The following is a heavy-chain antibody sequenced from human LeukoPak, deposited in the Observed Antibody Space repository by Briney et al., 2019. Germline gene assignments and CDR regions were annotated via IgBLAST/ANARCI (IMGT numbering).Heavy chain of an antibody. CDR2: INPSGGST. CDR3: ARVDTAIRFGFDY. V-gene: IGHV1-46*01. J-gene: IGHJ4*02. D-gene: IGHD5-18*01. Sequence: ASVKVSCKASGYTFTSYYMHWVRQAPGQGLEWMGIINPSGGSTSYAQKFQGRVTMTTDTSTSTAYMELRSLRSDDTAVYYCARVDTAIRFGFDYWGQGTLVTVSS. CDR1: GYTFTSYY.